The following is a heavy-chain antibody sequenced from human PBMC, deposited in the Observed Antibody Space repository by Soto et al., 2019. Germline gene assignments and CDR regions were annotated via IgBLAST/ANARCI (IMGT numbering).Heavy chain of an antibody. CDR3: AHRRAFIGVVYGMDV. CDR2: IYWDDDK. V-gene: IGHV2-5*02. D-gene: IGHD3-3*01. J-gene: IGHJ6*02. Sequence: QITLKESGPTLVKPTQTLTLTCAFSGFSRTTVGVGVGWIRQPPGKALEWLALIYWDDDKRYSPSLKTRLSITKDTSKNQVVLMMTNMDPVDTGTYYCAHRRAFIGVVYGMDVWGQGTTVTVSS. CDR1: GFSRTTVGVG.